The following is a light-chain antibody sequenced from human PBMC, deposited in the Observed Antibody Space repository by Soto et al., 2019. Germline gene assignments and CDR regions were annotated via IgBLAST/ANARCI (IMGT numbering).Light chain of an antibody. Sequence: QSALTQPPSASGSPGQSVSISCTGSSSNVGGYNYVSWYQQHPGKAPRLIIYEVDKRPSGVPDRFSGSKAGSTASLTVSRLQADDEADYYCWSYAGRNTYVFGPGTKVTVL. CDR1: SSNVGGYNY. CDR2: EVD. J-gene: IGLJ1*01. CDR3: WSYAGRNTYV. V-gene: IGLV2-8*01.